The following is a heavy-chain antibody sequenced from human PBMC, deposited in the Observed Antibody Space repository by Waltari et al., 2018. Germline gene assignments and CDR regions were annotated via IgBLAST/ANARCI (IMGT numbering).Heavy chain of an antibody. D-gene: IGHD3-10*01. CDR1: GGSLRGYC. CDR2: INHSGST. CDR3: ARGELLWFGEFYDY. V-gene: IGHV4-34*01. J-gene: IGHJ4*02. Sequence: QVQLQQWGAGLLKPSETLSPTCAVDGGSLRGYCWSWIRQPPGKGLEWIGEINHSGSTNYNPSLKSRVTISVDTSKNQFSLKLSSVTAADTAVYYCARGELLWFGEFYDYWGQGTLVTVSS.